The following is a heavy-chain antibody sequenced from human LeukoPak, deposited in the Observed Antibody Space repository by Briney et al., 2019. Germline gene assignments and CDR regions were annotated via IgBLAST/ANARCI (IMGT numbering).Heavy chain of an antibody. V-gene: IGHV2-70*11. CDR1: GFSLSVEEMS. Sequence: SGPTLAKPTQTLTLTCTSSGFSLSVEEMSVTWIRQPPGKGLEWLARIDWDDGKYYNTSLRTRLTISRDTSSNQVVLKMTNMDPVDTGTYYCARIRSAAATGDWGPGTLVTVSS. CDR3: ARIRSAAATGD. D-gene: IGHD6-13*01. J-gene: IGHJ4*02. CDR2: IDWDDGK.